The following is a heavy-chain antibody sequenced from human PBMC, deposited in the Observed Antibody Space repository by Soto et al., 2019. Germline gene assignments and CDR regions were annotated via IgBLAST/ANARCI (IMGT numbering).Heavy chain of an antibody. CDR1: GGSISSYY. CDR3: ARRRAKWLVYDAFDI. CDR2: IYYGGST. V-gene: IGHV4-59*08. J-gene: IGHJ3*02. D-gene: IGHD6-19*01. Sequence: SETLSLTCTVSGGSISSYYWSWIRQPPGKGLEWIGYIYYGGSTNYNPSLKSRVTISVDTSKNQFSLKLSSVTAADTAVYYCARRRAKWLVYDAFDIWGQGTMVTVSS.